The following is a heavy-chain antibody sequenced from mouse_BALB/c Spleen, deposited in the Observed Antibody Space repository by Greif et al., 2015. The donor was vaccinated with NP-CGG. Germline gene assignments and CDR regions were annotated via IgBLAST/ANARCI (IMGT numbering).Heavy chain of an antibody. D-gene: IGHD1-2*01. CDR1: GYAFTNYL. CDR2: INPGSGGT. CDR3: ARGTTAPRFDY. J-gene: IGHJ2*01. Sequence: LVESGAELIRPGTSVKVSCKASGYAFTNYLIEWVKQRPGQGLEWIGVINPGSGGTNYNEKFKGKATVTADKSSSTAYMQLSSLTSDDSAVYFCARGTTAPRFDYWGQGTTLTVSS. V-gene: IGHV1-54*01.